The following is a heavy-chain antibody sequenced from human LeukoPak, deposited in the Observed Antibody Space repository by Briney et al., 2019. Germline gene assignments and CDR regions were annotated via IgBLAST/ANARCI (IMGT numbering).Heavy chain of an antibody. CDR1: RFTFSSYA. J-gene: IGHJ4*02. CDR3: AKGEGIQPLLDY. V-gene: IGHV3-23*01. D-gene: IGHD5-18*01. CDR2: ISGSGGST. Sequence: GGALRLSSAASRFTFSSYAMSWVRQTLRKGREWVSAISGSGGSTYYADSVKGRFTIPRDNSKNTLYLQMNSLRAEDTAVYYCAKGEGIQPLLDYWGQGTLVSVSS.